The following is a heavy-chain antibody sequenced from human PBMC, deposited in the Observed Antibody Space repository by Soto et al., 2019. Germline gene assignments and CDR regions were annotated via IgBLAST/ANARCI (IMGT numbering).Heavy chain of an antibody. CDR2: IIPIFGTA. D-gene: IGHD4-17*01. CDR1: GGTFSSYA. J-gene: IGHJ4*02. Sequence: QVQLVQSGAEVKKPGSSVKVSCKASGGTFSSYAIIWVRQAPGQGLEWMGGIIPIFGTANYAQKFQGRVTITADESTSTAYMELSSLRSEDTAVYYCARDGGYYGGNSGDFDYWGQGTLVTVSS. CDR3: ARDGGYYGGNSGDFDY. V-gene: IGHV1-69*01.